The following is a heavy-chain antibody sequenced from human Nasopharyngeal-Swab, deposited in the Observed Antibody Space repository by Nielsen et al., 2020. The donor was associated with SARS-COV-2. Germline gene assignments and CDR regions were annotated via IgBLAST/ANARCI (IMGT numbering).Heavy chain of an antibody. Sequence: ASVKVSCKASGYSFTSYYMHWVRQAPAHGLEWMGIINPSGGSTSYAQKFQGRVTMTRDTSTNTVYMELSSLRSEDTAVYYCARSHDYGDPVDYWGQGTLVTVSS. CDR1: GYSFTSYY. D-gene: IGHD4-17*01. J-gene: IGHJ4*02. CDR3: ARSHDYGDPVDY. V-gene: IGHV1-46*01. CDR2: INPSGGST.